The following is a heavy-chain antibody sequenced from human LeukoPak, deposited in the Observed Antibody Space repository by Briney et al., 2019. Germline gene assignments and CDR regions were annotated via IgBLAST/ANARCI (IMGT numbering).Heavy chain of an antibody. V-gene: IGHV4-30-4*01. D-gene: IGHD5-12*01. CDR2: IYYSGST. Sequence: KPSQTLSLTCTVSGGSISSGDYYWSWIRQPPGKGLEWIGYIYYSGSTYYNPSLKSRVTISVDTSKNQFSLKLSSVTAADTAVYYCARLIIVATIEENFDYWGQGTLVTVSS. CDR1: GGSISSGDYY. J-gene: IGHJ4*02. CDR3: ARLIIVATIEENFDY.